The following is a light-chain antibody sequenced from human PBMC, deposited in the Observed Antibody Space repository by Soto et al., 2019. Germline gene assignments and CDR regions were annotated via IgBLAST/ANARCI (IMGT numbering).Light chain of an antibody. CDR1: QSVSSSY. V-gene: IGKV3-20*01. CDR3: HQYDSSPLT. Sequence: EIVLTQSPGTLSLSPGERATLSCRARQSVSSSYLAWYQQKPGQAPRLLIYGASSRATGIPDRFSGSGSGTDFTLTISRLAPEDFAVYYCHQYDSSPLTFGGGTKVEIK. CDR2: GAS. J-gene: IGKJ4*01.